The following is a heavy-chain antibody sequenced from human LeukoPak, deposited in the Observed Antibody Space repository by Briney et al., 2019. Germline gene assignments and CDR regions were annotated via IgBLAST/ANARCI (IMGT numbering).Heavy chain of an antibody. Sequence: KPSETLSLTCTVSGASISSNYWSWIRQSPGKGLEWIGYIHYTGGTNYNPSLRSRVTISLDTSKNQFSLMLTSVAAADTALYYCAREGGFYRPLDYSGQGTLVTVSS. J-gene: IGHJ4*02. CDR1: GASISSNY. V-gene: IGHV4-59*01. D-gene: IGHD3-3*01. CDR3: AREGGFYRPLDY. CDR2: IHYTGGT.